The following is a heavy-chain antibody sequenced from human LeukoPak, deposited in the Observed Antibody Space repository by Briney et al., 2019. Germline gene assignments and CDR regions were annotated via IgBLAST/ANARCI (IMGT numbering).Heavy chain of an antibody. CDR2: IYTSGNT. Sequence: SETLSLTCTVSGGSISSYSWNWIRQPAGKGLEWIGRIYTSGNTNYNSSLKSRLTMSVDTSKNQFSLKLSSVTAADTAVYYCARLNLVLSAFDMWGQGTMVTVSS. V-gene: IGHV4-4*07. J-gene: IGHJ3*02. CDR3: ARLNLVLSAFDM. CDR1: GGSISSYS. D-gene: IGHD2-2*01.